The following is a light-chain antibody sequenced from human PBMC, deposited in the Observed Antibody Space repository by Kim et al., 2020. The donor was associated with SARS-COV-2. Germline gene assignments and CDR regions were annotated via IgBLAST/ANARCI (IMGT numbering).Light chain of an antibody. V-gene: IGKV3-20*01. CDR2: GGS. CDR3: QQYGSSAT. J-gene: IGKJ2*01. CDR1: QSVSRSD. Sequence: CVSPGERAPLRSRDRQSVSRSDLVSYQQRPGQAPRLLSYGGSGRATGIPDRFSGSGAGTDFTLTISRLEPEDIAVYYCQQYGSSATFGQGTKLEI.